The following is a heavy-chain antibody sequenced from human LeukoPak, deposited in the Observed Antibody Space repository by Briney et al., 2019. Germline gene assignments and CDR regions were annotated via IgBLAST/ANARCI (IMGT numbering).Heavy chain of an antibody. J-gene: IGHJ4*02. CDR1: GFTFSSYA. D-gene: IGHD2-21*02. CDR2: ISGSGGST. V-gene: IGHV3-23*01. Sequence: PGGSLRLSCTASGFTFSSYAMSWVRLAPGKGLEWVSAISGSGGSTYYADSVKGRFTISRDNSKNTLYLQMNSLRAEDTAVYYCAKGGCGGDCYSPGYWGQGTLVTVSS. CDR3: AKGGCGGDCYSPGY.